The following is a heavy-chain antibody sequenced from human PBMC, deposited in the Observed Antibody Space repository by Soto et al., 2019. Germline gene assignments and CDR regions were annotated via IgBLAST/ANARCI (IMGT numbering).Heavy chain of an antibody. Sequence: GXSMKLSIAASASIFSSYWMSCVRQAPGKGLEWVANIKQDGSERNYVDSVKGRFTISRDNAKNSLYLQMNSLRAEDTAVYYCGPGFDYWGQGTLVTVSS. J-gene: IGHJ4*02. CDR3: GPGFDY. V-gene: IGHV3-7*01. CDR2: IKQDGSER. CDR1: ASIFSSYW.